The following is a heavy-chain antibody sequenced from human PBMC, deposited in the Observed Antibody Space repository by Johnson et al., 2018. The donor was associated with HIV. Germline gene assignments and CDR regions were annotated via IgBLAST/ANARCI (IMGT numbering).Heavy chain of an antibody. CDR3: ARDQSSSWPGDAFDI. CDR2: IFSGGST. Sequence: VQLVESGGGLVQPGGSLRLSCAASGFTVSSNYMSWVRQAPGKGLEWVSVIFSGGSTYYADSVMGRFTVSRDNSKNALYLQMHSLTAEDTALYYWARDQSSSWPGDAFDIWGQGTMVTVSS. J-gene: IGHJ3*02. D-gene: IGHD6-13*01. V-gene: IGHV3-66*01. CDR1: GFTVSSNY.